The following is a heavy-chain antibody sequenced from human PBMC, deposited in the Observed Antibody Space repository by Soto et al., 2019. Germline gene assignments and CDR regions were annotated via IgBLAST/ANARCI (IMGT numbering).Heavy chain of an antibody. D-gene: IGHD6-13*01. CDR1: GGSISSSSYY. Sequence: PSETLFLTCTVSGGSISSSSYYWGWIRQPPGKGLEWIGSIYYSGSTYYNPSLKSRVTISVDTSKNQFSLKLSSVTAADTAVYYCARRIAAAPHWFDPWGQGTLVTVSS. V-gene: IGHV4-39*01. J-gene: IGHJ5*02. CDR3: ARRIAAAPHWFDP. CDR2: IYYSGST.